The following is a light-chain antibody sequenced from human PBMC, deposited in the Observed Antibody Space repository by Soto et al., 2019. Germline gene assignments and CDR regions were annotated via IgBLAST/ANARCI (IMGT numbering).Light chain of an antibody. CDR1: QSVSSN. CDR2: VAS. CDR3: QQYNVWPLT. J-gene: IGKJ4*01. Sequence: IEMTQSPATLSVSPGERATLSCRASQSVSSNLAWYQQKPGQTPKLLIYVASTRATGIPARFSGSGSGTEFTLTISSLQSEDFAVYYCQQYNVWPLTFGGGTKVEFK. V-gene: IGKV3-15*01.